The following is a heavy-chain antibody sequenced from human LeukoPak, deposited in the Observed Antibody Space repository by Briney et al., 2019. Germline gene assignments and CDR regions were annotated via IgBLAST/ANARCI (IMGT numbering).Heavy chain of an antibody. CDR1: GFTFSSYA. D-gene: IGHD1-26*01. CDR2: INGGGGFT. J-gene: IGHJ4*02. V-gene: IGHV3-23*01. Sequence: GGSLRLSCAASGFTFSSYAMSWVRQTPGKGLEWVSTINGGGGFTYYADSVKGRFTISRDNSKNTLYLQMNSLRAEDTAVYYCARQRAGSYFDYWGQGTLVTVSS. CDR3: ARQRAGSYFDY.